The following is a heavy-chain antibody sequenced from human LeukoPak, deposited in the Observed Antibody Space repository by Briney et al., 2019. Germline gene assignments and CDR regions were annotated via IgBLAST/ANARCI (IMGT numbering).Heavy chain of an antibody. CDR1: GYTFTGYY. CDR3: ARGEEGSLEEITIFGVVIPYDY. D-gene: IGHD3-3*01. Sequence: ASVKVSCKASGYTFTGYYMHWVRQAPGQGLEWMGWINPNSGGTNYAQKFQGRVTMTRDTSISTAYMELSRLRSDDTAVYYCARGEEGSLEEITIFGVVIPYDYWGQGTLVTVSS. V-gene: IGHV1-2*02. J-gene: IGHJ4*02. CDR2: INPNSGGT.